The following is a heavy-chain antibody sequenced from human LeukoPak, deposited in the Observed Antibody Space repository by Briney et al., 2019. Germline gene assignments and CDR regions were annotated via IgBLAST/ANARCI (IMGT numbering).Heavy chain of an antibody. CDR1: GYTFTSYG. J-gene: IGHJ6*02. CDR2: ISAYNGNT. D-gene: IGHD3-9*01. CDR3: ARGDLDYDILTGYIYYGMDV. Sequence: ASVTVSCTASGYTFTSYGISWVRQAPGQGLEWMGWISAYNGNTNYAQKLQGRVTMTTDTSTSTAYMELRSLRSDDTAVYYCARGDLDYDILTGYIYYGMDVWGQGTTVTVSS. V-gene: IGHV1-18*01.